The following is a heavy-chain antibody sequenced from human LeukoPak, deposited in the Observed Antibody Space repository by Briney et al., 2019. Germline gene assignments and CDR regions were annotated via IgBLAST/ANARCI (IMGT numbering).Heavy chain of an antibody. CDR3: ARDPEEWPVPIDC. D-gene: IGHD6-19*01. J-gene: IGHJ4*02. CDR1: GFSLSTYW. Sequence: PGGSLRLSCAASGFSLSTYWMSWVRQAPGKGLEWVANINQDGTEKNYVDSVKGRFTISRDNAKNSLYLQMNSLRAEDTALYYCARDPEEWPVPIDCWGQGTLVTVSS. V-gene: IGHV3-7*01. CDR2: INQDGTEK.